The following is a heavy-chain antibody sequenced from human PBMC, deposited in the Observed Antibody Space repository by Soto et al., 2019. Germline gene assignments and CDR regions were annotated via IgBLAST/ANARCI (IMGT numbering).Heavy chain of an antibody. CDR2: IYYSGST. CDR1: GGSISSSSYY. D-gene: IGHD3-10*01. CDR3: ARSLITMVPEDD. J-gene: IGHJ4*02. V-gene: IGHV4-39*01. Sequence: PSETLSLTCSVSGGSISSSSYYWGWIRQPPGKGLEWIGSIYYSGSTYYNPSLKSRVTISVDTSKNQFSLKLSSVTAADTAVYYCARSLITMVPEDDWGQGTLVTVSS.